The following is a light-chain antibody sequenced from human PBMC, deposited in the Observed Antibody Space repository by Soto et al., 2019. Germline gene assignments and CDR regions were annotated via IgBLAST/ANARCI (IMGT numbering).Light chain of an antibody. CDR2: EVN. V-gene: IGLV2-8*01. J-gene: IGLJ1*01. CDR3: SSYAGSSNV. Sequence: QPVLTQPPSASGSPGQSVAISCTGTSSDVGGYNYVSWYQQHPGKAPKLTIYEVNKRPSGVPDRFSGSKSGNTASLTVSGLQAEDESDYYCSSYAGSSNVFGTGTKLTVL. CDR1: SSDVGGYNY.